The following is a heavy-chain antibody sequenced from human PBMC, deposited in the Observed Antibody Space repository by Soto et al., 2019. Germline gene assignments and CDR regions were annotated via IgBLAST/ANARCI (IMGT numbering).Heavy chain of an antibody. V-gene: IGHV3-74*01. J-gene: IGHJ4*02. Sequence: GGSLRLSCAASGFTFSSYWMHWVRQAPGKGLVWVSRINSDGSSTSYADSVKGRFTISRDNAKNTLYLQMNSLRAEDTAVYYFARVSSSCLGGGYFDYWGKGTLVTFPS. CDR1: GFTFSSYW. D-gene: IGHD6-13*01. CDR3: ARVSSSCLGGGYFDY. CDR2: INSDGSST.